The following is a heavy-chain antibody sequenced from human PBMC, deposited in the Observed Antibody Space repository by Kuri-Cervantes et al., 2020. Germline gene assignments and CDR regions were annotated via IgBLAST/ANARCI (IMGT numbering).Heavy chain of an antibody. CDR2: MNPNSGGT. CDR1: GYTFTTYG. CDR3: ARDPGHWNHVQADY. V-gene: IGHV1-2*02. Sequence: GGSLRLSCKASGYTFTTYGINWVRQATGQGLEWMGWMNPNSGGTNYAQKLQGRVTMTRDTSISTAYMGLSRLRSDDTAVYYCARDPGHWNHVQADYWGQGTLVTVSS. J-gene: IGHJ4*02. D-gene: IGHD1-1*01.